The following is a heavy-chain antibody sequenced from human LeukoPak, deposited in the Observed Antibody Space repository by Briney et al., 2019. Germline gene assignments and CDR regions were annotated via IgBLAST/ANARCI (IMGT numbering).Heavy chain of an antibody. D-gene: IGHD3/OR15-3a*01. J-gene: IGHJ3*02. CDR1: GYTFTSYG. Sequence: ASVKVSCTASGYTFTSYGISWVRQAPGQGLEWMGWISAYNGNTNYAQKLQGRVTMTTDTSTSTAYMELRSLRSDDTAVYYCAREGDGLLSDAFDIWGQGTMVTVSS. CDR3: AREGDGLLSDAFDI. V-gene: IGHV1-18*01. CDR2: ISAYNGNT.